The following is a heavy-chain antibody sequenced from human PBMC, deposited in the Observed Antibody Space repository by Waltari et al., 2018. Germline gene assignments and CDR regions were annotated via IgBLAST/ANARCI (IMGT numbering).Heavy chain of an antibody. V-gene: IGHV3-53*01. CDR2: IYNDGTK. CDR1: GFIFIPNY. D-gene: IGHD2-21*02. J-gene: IGHJ4*02. CDR3: ATDGDGDCSLCLAQ. Sequence: EVQLVESGGGVIQPGGSLRLSCAASGFIFIPNYMSWVRQAPGKGLEWVSVIYNDGTKLYADSVKGRFTVSRDNSKNIVHLQMDSLRAEDTAVYYCATDGDGDCSLCLAQWGQGTLVTVSS.